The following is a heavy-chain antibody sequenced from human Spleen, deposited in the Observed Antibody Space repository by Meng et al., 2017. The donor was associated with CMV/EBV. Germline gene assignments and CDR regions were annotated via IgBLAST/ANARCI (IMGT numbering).Heavy chain of an antibody. Sequence: LSCEASGFICSAYSMNWVRQAPGKGLEWVSSISSSSNYITYAASVKGRFTISRDNAKNSLYLQMNSLRAEDTAVYYCARDVVPPAFDYWGQGALVTVSS. CDR1: GFICSAYS. D-gene: IGHD2-2*01. CDR2: ISSSSNYI. CDR3: ARDVVPPAFDY. J-gene: IGHJ4*02. V-gene: IGHV3-21*01.